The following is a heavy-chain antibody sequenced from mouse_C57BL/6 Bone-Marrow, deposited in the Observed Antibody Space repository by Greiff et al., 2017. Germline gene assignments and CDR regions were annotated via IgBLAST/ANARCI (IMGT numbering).Heavy chain of an antibody. V-gene: IGHV5-17*01. J-gene: IGHJ4*01. CDR3: AGGGSSPYYAMDY. Sequence: EVMLVESGGGLVKPGGSLKLSCAASGFTFSDYGMHWVRQAPEKGLEWVAYISSGSSTIYYADTVQGRFTISRDNAKNTLFLQMTSLRSEDTAMYDCAGGGSSPYYAMDYWGQGTSVTVSS. D-gene: IGHD1-1*01. CDR2: ISSGSSTI. CDR1: GFTFSDYG.